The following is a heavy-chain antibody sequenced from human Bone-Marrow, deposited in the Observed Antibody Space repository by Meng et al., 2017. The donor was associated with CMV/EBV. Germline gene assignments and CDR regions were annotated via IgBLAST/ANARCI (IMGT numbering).Heavy chain of an antibody. CDR1: GCIFTNYA. J-gene: IGHJ2*01. CDR3: ARIPRGYFDL. Sequence: QVQLVQAGSELKKPGASVKVSCKASGCIFTNYAMNWVRQAPGQGLEWMGWINPNSGGTNYAQKFQGRVTMTRDTSISTAYMELSRLRSDDTAVYYCARIPRGYFDLWGRGTLVTVSS. V-gene: IGHV1-2*02. CDR2: INPNSGGT.